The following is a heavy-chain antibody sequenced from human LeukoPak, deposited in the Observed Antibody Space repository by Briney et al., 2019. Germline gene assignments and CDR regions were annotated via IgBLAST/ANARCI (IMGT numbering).Heavy chain of an antibody. Sequence: SETLSLTCTVSGGSISSHYWTWIRQSPVKGLEWIGDISNSGCTSYNPSLKSRVTISIDTSKNQFSLKLSSVTAADTAVYYCGRDALVGYFSYYYMDVWGKGTTVTVSS. V-gene: IGHV4-59*11. CDR1: GGSISSHY. CDR2: ISNSGCT. D-gene: IGHD2-15*01. J-gene: IGHJ6*03. CDR3: GRDALVGYFSYYYMDV.